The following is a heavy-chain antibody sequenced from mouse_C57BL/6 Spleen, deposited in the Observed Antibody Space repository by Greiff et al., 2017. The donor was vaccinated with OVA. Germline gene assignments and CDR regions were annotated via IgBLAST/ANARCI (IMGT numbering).Heavy chain of an antibody. CDR3: ARRGWDFYAMDY. J-gene: IGHJ4*01. V-gene: IGHV5-12*01. D-gene: IGHD2-3*01. Sequence: EVQLVESGGGLVQPGGSLKLSCAASGFTFSDYYMYWVRQTPEKRLEWVAYISNGGGSTYYPDTVKGRFTISRDNAKNTLYLQMSRLKSEDTAMYYCARRGWDFYAMDYWGQGTSVTVSS. CDR2: ISNGGGST. CDR1: GFTFSDYY.